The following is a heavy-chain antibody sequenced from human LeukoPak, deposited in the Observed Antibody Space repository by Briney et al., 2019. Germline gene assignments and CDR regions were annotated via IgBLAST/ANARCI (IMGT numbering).Heavy chain of an antibody. Sequence: GESLKTSCKGSGYSFTSYWSGWVRHMPGKGLEWMGIIYPGDSDTRYSPSFQGQVTISADKSISTAYLQWSSLKASDTAMYYCARHYRYCSSTSCYPHYFDYWGQGTLVTVSS. D-gene: IGHD2-2*01. CDR1: GYSFTSYW. CDR3: ARHYRYCSSTSCYPHYFDY. V-gene: IGHV5-51*01. CDR2: IYPGDSDT. J-gene: IGHJ4*02.